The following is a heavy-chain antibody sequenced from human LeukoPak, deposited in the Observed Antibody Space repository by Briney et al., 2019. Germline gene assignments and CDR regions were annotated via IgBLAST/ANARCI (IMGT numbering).Heavy chain of an antibody. CDR1: GCSVSTYY. V-gene: IGHV4-59*02. CDR2: IYYSGST. D-gene: IGHD2-15*01. CDR3: ASTSGYCSGGNCYSAFDY. J-gene: IGHJ4*02. Sequence: SETLSLTCTVSGCSVSTYYWNWILQPPGKGLDWIEYIYYSGSTNYNPSLKHRLTISVDTSNSLFSLKLSSVTAADTAVYYCASTSGYCSGGNCYSAFDYWGQGTLVTVSS.